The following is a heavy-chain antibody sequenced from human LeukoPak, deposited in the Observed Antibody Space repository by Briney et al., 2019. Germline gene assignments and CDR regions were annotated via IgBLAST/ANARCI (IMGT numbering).Heavy chain of an antibody. Sequence: SVKVSCKASGGTFSSYAISWVRQAPGQGLEWMGRIIPIFGTANYAQKFQGRVTITTDESTSTAYMELSSLRSEDTAVYYCARAEITMVRGVIIGLIDIWGQGAMVTVSS. CDR3: ARAEITMVRGVIIGLIDI. CDR2: IIPIFGTA. V-gene: IGHV1-69*05. J-gene: IGHJ3*02. CDR1: GGTFSSYA. D-gene: IGHD3-10*01.